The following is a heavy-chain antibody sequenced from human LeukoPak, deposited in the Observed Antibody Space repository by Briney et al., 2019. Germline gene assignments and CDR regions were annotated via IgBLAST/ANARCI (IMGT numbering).Heavy chain of an antibody. CDR1: GGSFSGYY. D-gene: IGHD5-18*01. CDR2: INHSGST. Sequence: RTSETLSLTCAVYGGSFSGYYWSWIRQPPGKGLERIGEINHSGSTNYNPSLKSRVTISVDTSKNQFSLKLSSVTAADTAVYYCARARFGGYSYGYDYYFDYWGQGTLVTVSS. V-gene: IGHV4-34*01. J-gene: IGHJ4*02. CDR3: ARARFGGYSYGYDYYFDY.